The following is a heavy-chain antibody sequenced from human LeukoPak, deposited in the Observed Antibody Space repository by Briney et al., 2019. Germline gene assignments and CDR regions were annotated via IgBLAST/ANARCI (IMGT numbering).Heavy chain of an antibody. D-gene: IGHD1-26*01. J-gene: IGHJ4*02. Sequence: SETLSLTCTVSGGSISSYYWGWIRQPAGKGLEWIGRIYTSANTNYNPSLKSRVTISVDKSKNQFSLKLSSVTAADTAVYYCARMGPTGRGHIDCWGQGILVTVSS. V-gene: IGHV4-4*07. CDR3: ARMGPTGRGHIDC. CDR1: GGSISSYY. CDR2: IYTSANT.